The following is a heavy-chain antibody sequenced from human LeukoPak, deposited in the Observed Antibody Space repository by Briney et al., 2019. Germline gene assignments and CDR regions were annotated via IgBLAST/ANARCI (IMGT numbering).Heavy chain of an antibody. D-gene: IGHD2/OR15-2a*01. Sequence: SETLSLTCTVSGGSISSSCYYWGRLRQPPEKGLEWIGTIYYSGSTYYNPSLKSRVTISVDTSNNQFSLKLSSVTAADTAVYYCAMTSDYFRFDYWGQGALVTVSS. CDR1: GGSISSSCYY. J-gene: IGHJ4*02. CDR2: IYYSGST. V-gene: IGHV4-39*01. CDR3: AMTSDYFRFDY.